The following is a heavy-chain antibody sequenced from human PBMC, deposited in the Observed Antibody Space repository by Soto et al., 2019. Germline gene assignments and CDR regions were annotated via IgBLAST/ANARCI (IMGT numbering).Heavy chain of an antibody. V-gene: IGHV4-30-4*01. CDR2: IPSRGRP. Sequence: TLSLTCSVSGASVAGGSYYWSWVRQPPGKGLEWIGYIPSRGRPFYNPSLTSRGTISADTSKNQLSLQLTSVTAADTAVYYCARDTYSGYDFGLWGQGTMVTVSS. CDR1: GASVAGGSYY. CDR3: ARDTYSGYDFGL. D-gene: IGHD5-12*01. J-gene: IGHJ4*02.